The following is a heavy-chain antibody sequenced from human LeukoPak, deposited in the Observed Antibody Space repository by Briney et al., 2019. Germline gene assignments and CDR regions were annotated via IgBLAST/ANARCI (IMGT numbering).Heavy chain of an antibody. CDR3: AIARGYSYGYGY. D-gene: IGHD5-18*01. Sequence: GGSLRLSCVASGFSFSSYAMTWFRQAPGKGLEWVSTLTDSGRSTFYADSVKGRFTISRDDSKNTLYLQMNSLRAEDTAVYYCAIARGYSYGYGYWGQGTLVTVSS. J-gene: IGHJ4*02. CDR1: GFSFSSYA. CDR2: LTDSGRST. V-gene: IGHV3-23*01.